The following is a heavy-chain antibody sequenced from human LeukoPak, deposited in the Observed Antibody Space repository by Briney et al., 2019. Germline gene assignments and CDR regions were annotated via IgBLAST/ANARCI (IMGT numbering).Heavy chain of an antibody. D-gene: IGHD3-22*01. CDR2: IYYSGST. J-gene: IGHJ5*02. CDR1: GGSMSSYY. V-gene: IGHV4-34*01. CDR3: ARGHYYDSSGYYLNWFDP. Sequence: PSETLSLTCTVSGGSMSSYYWSWIRQPPGKGLEWIGEIYYSGSTNYNPSLKSRVTILVDTSKNQFSLKLSSVTAADTAVYYCARGHYYDSSGYYLNWFDPWGQGTLVTVSS.